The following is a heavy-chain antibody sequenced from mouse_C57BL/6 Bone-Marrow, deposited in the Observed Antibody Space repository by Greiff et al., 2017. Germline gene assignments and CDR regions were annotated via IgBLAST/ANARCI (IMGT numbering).Heavy chain of an antibody. CDR3: ARGGTTRDY. J-gene: IGHJ2*01. D-gene: IGHD1-1*01. CDR2: IDPSDSYT. V-gene: IGHV1-69*01. CDR1: GYTFTSYW. Sequence: QVQLKQPGAELVMPGASVKLSCKASGYTFTSYWMHWVKQRPGQGLEWIGEIDPSDSYTNYNQKFKGKSTLTVDKSSSTAYMQLSSLTSEDSAVYYCARGGTTRDYWGQGTTLTVSS.